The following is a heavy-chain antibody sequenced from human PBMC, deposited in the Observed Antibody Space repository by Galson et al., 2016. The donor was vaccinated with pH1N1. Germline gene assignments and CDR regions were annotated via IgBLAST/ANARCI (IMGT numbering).Heavy chain of an antibody. CDR1: GGSISSGGYY. D-gene: IGHD6-13*01. CDR2: IYYSGST. J-gene: IGHJ4*02. CDR3: ARGVAAAGTYYFDY. Sequence: TLSLTCTVSGGSISSGGYYWSWIRQHPGKGLEWIGYIYYSGSTYYNPSPKSRVSISVDTSKNQFSLKLSSVTAADTAVYYCARGVAAAGTYYFDYWGQGTLVTVSS. V-gene: IGHV4-31*03.